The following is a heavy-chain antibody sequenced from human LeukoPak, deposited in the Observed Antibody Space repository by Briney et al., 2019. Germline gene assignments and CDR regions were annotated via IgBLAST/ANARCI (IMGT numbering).Heavy chain of an antibody. CDR1: GFTFSDYY. Sequence: GGSLRLSCAASGFTFSDYYMSWIRQAPGKGLEWVSYISSSGSTIYYADSVKGRFTISRDNAKNSLYLQMNSLRAEDTAVYYCARALYYYDSSGSPTGFDYWGQGTLVTVSS. J-gene: IGHJ4*02. CDR3: ARALYYYDSSGSPTGFDY. D-gene: IGHD3-22*01. CDR2: ISSSGSTI. V-gene: IGHV3-11*01.